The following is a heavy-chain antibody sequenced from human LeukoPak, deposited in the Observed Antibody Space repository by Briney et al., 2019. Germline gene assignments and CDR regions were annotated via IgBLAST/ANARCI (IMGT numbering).Heavy chain of an antibody. CDR3: AKKGATTGDFDY. CDR2: ISGSGGDT. CDR1: GFTFSTYG. V-gene: IGHV3-23*01. D-gene: IGHD1-26*01. J-gene: IGHJ4*02. Sequence: GRSLRLSCAASGFTFSTYGMHWVRQAPGKGPEWVSAISGSGGDTYYADSVKGRFTISRDNSKNTLYLQMNSLRAEDTAVYYCAKKGATTGDFDYWGQGTLVTVSS.